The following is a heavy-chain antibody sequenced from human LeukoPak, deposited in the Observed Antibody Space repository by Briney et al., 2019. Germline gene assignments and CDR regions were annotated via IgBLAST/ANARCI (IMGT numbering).Heavy chain of an antibody. Sequence: GGSLRLSCTASGFTFGDYALSWVRQAPGKGLEWVGFIRSKAYGGTTEYAASVKGRFTISRDDSKSIAYLQMNSLKTEDTAVYYCSRVVSYFDYWGQGTLVTVSS. CDR3: SRVVSYFDY. V-gene: IGHV3-49*04. J-gene: IGHJ4*02. CDR1: GFTFGDYA. CDR2: IRSKAYGGTT.